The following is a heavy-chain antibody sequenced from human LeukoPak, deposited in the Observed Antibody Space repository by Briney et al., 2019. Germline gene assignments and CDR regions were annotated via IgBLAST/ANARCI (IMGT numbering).Heavy chain of an antibody. J-gene: IGHJ3*02. V-gene: IGHV4-39*07. Sequence: PSETLSLTCTVSGGSISSSSYYWGWIRQPPGKGLEWIGSIYYSGSTYYNPSLKSRVTISVDTSKNQFSLKLSSVTAADTAVYYCAILASYCSGGSCYSNAFDIWGQGTMVTVSS. CDR2: IYYSGST. CDR1: GGSISSSSYY. CDR3: AILASYCSGGSCYSNAFDI. D-gene: IGHD2-15*01.